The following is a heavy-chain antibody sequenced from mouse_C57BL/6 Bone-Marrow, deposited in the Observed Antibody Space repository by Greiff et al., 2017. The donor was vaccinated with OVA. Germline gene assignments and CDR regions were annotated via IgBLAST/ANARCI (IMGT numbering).Heavy chain of an antibody. CDR1: GYAFTNYL. J-gene: IGHJ2*01. Sequence: QVHVKQSGAELVRPGTSVKVSCKASGYAFTNYLIEWVKQRPGQGLEWNGVINPGSGGTKYKQKFKGKAILTADKYSSTAYMELRSLTSEDSAVYYCTRSGYYGSPSTGDYWGQGTTLTVSS. V-gene: IGHV1-54*01. D-gene: IGHD1-1*01. CDR2: INPGSGGT. CDR3: TRSGYYGSPSTGDY.